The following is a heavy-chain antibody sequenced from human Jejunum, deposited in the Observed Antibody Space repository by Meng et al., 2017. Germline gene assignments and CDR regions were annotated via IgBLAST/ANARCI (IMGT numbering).Heavy chain of an antibody. CDR3: ARERQTSGEDY. D-gene: IGHD2-15*01. V-gene: IGHV1-3*04. Sequence: QVQLVQSAAGVKEPGASVKVSCKASGYIFKNYAMQWVRQAPGQRLDWIGWINTDNGDTQYSQTFQGRVTITRDTSASTTYMELSSLRSEDTAVYFCARERQTSGEDYWGQGTLVTVSS. CDR2: INTDNGDT. CDR1: GYIFKNYA. J-gene: IGHJ4*02.